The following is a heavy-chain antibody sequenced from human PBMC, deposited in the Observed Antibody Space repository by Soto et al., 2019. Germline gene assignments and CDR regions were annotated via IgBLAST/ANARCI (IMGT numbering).Heavy chain of an antibody. CDR1: GFTFSSYA. D-gene: IGHD3-3*01. CDR3: AKGYYDFWSGYYRAPKSEYYFDY. Sequence: GGSLRLSCAASGFTFSSYAMSWVRQAPGKGLEWVSAISGSGGSTYYADSVKGRFTISRDNSKNTLYLQMNSLRAEDTAVYYCAKGYYDFWSGYYRAPKSEYYFDYWGQGTLVTVSS. CDR2: ISGSGGST. J-gene: IGHJ4*02. V-gene: IGHV3-23*01.